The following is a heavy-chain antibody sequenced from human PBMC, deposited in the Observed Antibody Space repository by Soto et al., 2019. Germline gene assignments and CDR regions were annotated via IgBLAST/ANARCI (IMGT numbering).Heavy chain of an antibody. Sequence: QVQLVQSGAEVKKPGASVKVSCKASGYTFTSYDINWVRQATGQGLEWMGWMNPNSGNTGYAQKYQGSVTMTRTTYISTAYMELSSLRSEDTAVYYCARGDYDFWSGYASPYYDYGMDVWGQGTTVTVSS. CDR1: GYTFTSYD. CDR2: MNPNSGNT. V-gene: IGHV1-8*01. D-gene: IGHD3-3*01. J-gene: IGHJ6*02. CDR3: ARGDYDFWSGYASPYYDYGMDV.